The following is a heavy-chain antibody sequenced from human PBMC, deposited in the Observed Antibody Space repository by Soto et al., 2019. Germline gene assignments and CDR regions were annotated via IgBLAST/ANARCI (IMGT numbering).Heavy chain of an antibody. CDR3: AKPFQRTGYHYDIWYFDL. J-gene: IGHJ2*01. CDR2: ISHDGDTI. V-gene: IGHV3-30*18. CDR1: GFTFSSYG. D-gene: IGHD3-22*01. Sequence: QVQLVESGGGVVQPGRSLRLSCAASGFTFSSYGIHWVHQAPDKGLEWVAVISHDGDTIYYADSVRGRFTISRDNSKNTLYLQMNSLGLGDTAVYYCAKPFQRTGYHYDIWYFDLWGRGTPVTVSS.